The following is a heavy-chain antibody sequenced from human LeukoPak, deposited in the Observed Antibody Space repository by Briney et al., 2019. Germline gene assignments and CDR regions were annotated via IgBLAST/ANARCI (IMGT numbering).Heavy chain of an antibody. Sequence: GSLRLSCAASGLTVSSNYMSWIRQPRGRGLEWIGYIYYSGSTNYNPSLKSRVTISGDTSKNQFSLKLSSVTAADTAVYYCARRGQWLAYIDYWGQGTLVTVSS. J-gene: IGHJ4*02. CDR2: IYYSGST. CDR1: GLTVSSNY. V-gene: IGHV4-59*08. D-gene: IGHD6-19*01. CDR3: ARRGQWLAYIDY.